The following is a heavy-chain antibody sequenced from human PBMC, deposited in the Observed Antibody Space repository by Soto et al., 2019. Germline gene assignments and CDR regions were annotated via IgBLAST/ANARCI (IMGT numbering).Heavy chain of an antibody. Sequence: QVQLQESGPGLVKPSETLSLTCSVSGGSITSYYWSWIRQPPGKGLEWIAYIYYSGSTSYNPSLMSRLSISLXPXXXPXXLKLSSVTAADTAVYYCARTYDGSGPNSGGYGFDIWGQGTRVTVSS. V-gene: IGHV4-59*01. CDR3: ARTYDGSGPNSGGYGFDI. CDR1: GGSITSYY. CDR2: IYYSGST. J-gene: IGHJ3*02. D-gene: IGHD3-22*01.